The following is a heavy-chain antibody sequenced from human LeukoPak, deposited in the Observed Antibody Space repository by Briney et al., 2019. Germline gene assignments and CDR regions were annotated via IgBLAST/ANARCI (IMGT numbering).Heavy chain of an antibody. CDR3: AKAVDIVVVPAAIDY. J-gene: IGHJ4*02. CDR2: ISYDGSNK. V-gene: IGHV3-30*18. CDR1: GFTFSSYG. D-gene: IGHD2-2*01. Sequence: PGGSLRLSCAASGFTFSSYGMHWVRQAPGKGLEWVAVISYDGSNKYYADSVKGRFTISRDNSKNTLYLQMNSLRAEDTAVYYCAKAVDIVVVPAAIDYWGQGTLVTVSS.